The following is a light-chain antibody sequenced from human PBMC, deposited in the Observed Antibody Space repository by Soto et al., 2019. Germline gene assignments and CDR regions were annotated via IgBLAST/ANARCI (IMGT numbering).Light chain of an antibody. CDR1: QSFSSY. V-gene: IGKV3-11*01. J-gene: IGKJ5*01. CDR3: QQRSSWSLVIT. Sequence: EIVLTQSPATLSLSPGERATLSCRASQSFSSYLAWYQQKPGQAPRLLIYDASKRATGIPARFSGRGSGTDFTLTISSLWPEDFAVYYCQQRSSWSLVITFGQGTRLEIK. CDR2: DAS.